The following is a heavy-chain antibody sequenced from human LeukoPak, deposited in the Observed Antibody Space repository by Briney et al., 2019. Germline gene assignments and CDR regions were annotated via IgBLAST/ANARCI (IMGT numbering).Heavy chain of an antibody. V-gene: IGHV3-49*04. CDR2: IRSKAYGGTT. D-gene: IGHD3-16*02. CDR3: TRVYDYVWGSYRPRREYYFDY. CDR1: GFTFGDYA. Sequence: PGGSLRLSCTASGFTFGDYAMSWVRQAPGKGREWVGFIRSKAYGGTTEYAASVKGRFTISRDDSKSIAYLQMNSLKTEDTAVYYCTRVYDYVWGSYRPRREYYFDYWGQGTLVTVSS. J-gene: IGHJ4*02.